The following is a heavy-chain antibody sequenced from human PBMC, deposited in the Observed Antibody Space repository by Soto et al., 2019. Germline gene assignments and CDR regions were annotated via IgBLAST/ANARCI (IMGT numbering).Heavy chain of an antibody. V-gene: IGHV4-59*01. CDR1: GGSISSYY. CDR3: ARSIAAAVGYYYYYGMDV. J-gene: IGHJ6*02. D-gene: IGHD6-13*01. Sequence: PSETLSLTCTVSGGSISSYYWSWIRQPPGKGLEWIGYIYYSGSTNYNPSLKSRVTISVDTSKNQFSLKLSSVTAADTAVYYCARSIAAAVGYYYYYGMDVWGQGTTVTVS. CDR2: IYYSGST.